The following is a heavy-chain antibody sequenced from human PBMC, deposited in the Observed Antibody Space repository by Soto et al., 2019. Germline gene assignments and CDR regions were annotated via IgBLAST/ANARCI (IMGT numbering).Heavy chain of an antibody. V-gene: IGHV4-39*01. CDR3: GKVLVGATGHTDSDS. J-gene: IGHJ4*02. Sequence: SETLSLTCTFSGGSIYRSGYYWGWIRQPPGRGLEWIGNIDYNGVTYSNPSLKSRVTISRDTSKNQFSLKLTSVTAADTALYYCGKVLVGATGHTDSDSWGPGTLVTVSS. CDR2: IDYNGVT. D-gene: IGHD2-15*01. CDR1: GGSIYRSGYY.